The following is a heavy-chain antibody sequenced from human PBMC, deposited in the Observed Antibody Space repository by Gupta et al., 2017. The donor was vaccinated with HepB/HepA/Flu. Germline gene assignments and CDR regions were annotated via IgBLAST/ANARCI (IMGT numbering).Heavy chain of an antibody. CDR2: ISYDGNVE. Sequence: QVQLVESGGGVVQPGRTLRLSCAASGFTFSGYGMHWVRQVPGMGLEWVALISYDGNVEDYADSVKGRFTISRDNSKNTLFRQMDSLRLEDTAIYYCAKTSGTYYIDYWGQGTLVTVSS. V-gene: IGHV3-30*18. J-gene: IGHJ4*02. D-gene: IGHD1-26*01. CDR1: GFTFSGYG. CDR3: AKTSGTYYIDY.